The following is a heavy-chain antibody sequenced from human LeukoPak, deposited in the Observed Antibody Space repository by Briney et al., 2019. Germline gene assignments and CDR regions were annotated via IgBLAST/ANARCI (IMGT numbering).Heavy chain of an antibody. V-gene: IGHV4-34*01. D-gene: IGHD2-2*01. CDR2: INHSGST. CDR1: GGSFSGYY. Sequence: PSETLSLTCAVYGGSFSGYYWSWIRQPPGKGLEWIGEINHSGSTNYNPSLKSRVTISVDTSKNQSSLKLSSVTAADTAVYYCARGYCSSTSCYGSDYWGQGTLVTVSS. CDR3: ARGYCSSTSCYGSDY. J-gene: IGHJ4*02.